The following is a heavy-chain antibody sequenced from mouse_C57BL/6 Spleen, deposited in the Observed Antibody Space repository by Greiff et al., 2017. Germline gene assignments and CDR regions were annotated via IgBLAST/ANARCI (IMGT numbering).Heavy chain of an antibody. J-gene: IGHJ1*03. CDR3: AIYTVTTKGYWYFDV. CDR1: GFTFSSYA. D-gene: IGHD2-2*01. Sequence: EVQVVESGGGLVKPGGSLKLSCAASGFTFSSYAMSWVRQTPEKRLEWVATISAGGSYTYYPYNVKGRFTISRDNAKNNLYLQMSQLKSEDTAMYYCAIYTVTTKGYWYFDVWSTGTTVTVSS. CDR2: ISAGGSYT. V-gene: IGHV5-4*01.